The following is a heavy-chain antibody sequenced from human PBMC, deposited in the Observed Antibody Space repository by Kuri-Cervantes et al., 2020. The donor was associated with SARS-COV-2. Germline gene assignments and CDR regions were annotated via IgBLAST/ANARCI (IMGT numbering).Heavy chain of an antibody. D-gene: IGHD6-6*01. J-gene: IGHJ5*02. CDR3: AKDIREQLVGGVGWFDP. V-gene: IGHV3-7*01. CDR2: IKQDGSET. Sequence: GGSLRLSCAGSGITFSSYWMNWVRQAPGKGLEWVANIKQDGSETYYVDSVKGRFTISRDNAKNSLFLQMNSLRAEDTAVYYCAKDIREQLVGGVGWFDPWGQGTLVTVSS. CDR1: GITFSSYW.